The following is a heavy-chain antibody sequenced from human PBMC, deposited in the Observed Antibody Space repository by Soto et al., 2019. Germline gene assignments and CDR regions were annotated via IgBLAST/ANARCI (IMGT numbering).Heavy chain of an antibody. V-gene: IGHV3-72*01. J-gene: IGHJ4*02. CDR1: GFTFSDHY. CDR2: TRNKGNSYTT. CDR3: ARAGISGSYYFDY. Sequence: GGSLRLSCAASGFTFSDHYMDWVRQAPGKGLEWVGRTRNKGNSYTTEYAASVKGRFTISRDDSKNSLYFQMNNLKTEDTAVYYCARAGISGSYYFDYWGQGTLVTVSS. D-gene: IGHD1-26*01.